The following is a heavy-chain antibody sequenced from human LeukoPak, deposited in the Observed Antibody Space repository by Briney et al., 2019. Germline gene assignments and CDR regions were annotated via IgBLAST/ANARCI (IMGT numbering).Heavy chain of an antibody. D-gene: IGHD4-17*01. Sequence: ASVKVSCKASGYTFTSYDINWVRQATGQGLEWMGWMNPNSGTTGYAQKFQGRVTMTRNTSISTAYMELSSLRSEDTAVYYCARTAYGDGGDYFDYWGQGTLVTVSS. CDR1: GYTFTSYD. V-gene: IGHV1-8*01. CDR2: MNPNSGTT. CDR3: ARTAYGDGGDYFDY. J-gene: IGHJ4*02.